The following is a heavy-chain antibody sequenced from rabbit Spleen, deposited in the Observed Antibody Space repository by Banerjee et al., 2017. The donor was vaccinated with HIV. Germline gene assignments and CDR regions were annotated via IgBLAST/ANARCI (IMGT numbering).Heavy chain of an antibody. V-gene: IGHV1S40*01. Sequence: QSLEESGGDLVKPGASLTLTCTASGFSFSFSNYMCWVRQAPGKGLEWISCAYAGSSGSTYSATWAKGRFTISKTSSTTVTLQMTSLTAADTATYFCARDTSSSFSSYGMDLWGPGTLVTVS. CDR3: ARDTSSSFSSYGMDL. J-gene: IGHJ6*01. D-gene: IGHD1-1*01. CDR1: GFSFSFSNY. CDR2: AYAGSSGST.